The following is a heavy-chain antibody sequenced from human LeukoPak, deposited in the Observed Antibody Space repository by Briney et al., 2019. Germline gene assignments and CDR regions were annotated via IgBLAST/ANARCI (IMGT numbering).Heavy chain of an antibody. D-gene: IGHD3-3*01. CDR3: ARGPPSRDFWSGFRFDP. CDR2: INPNSGGT. Sequence: ASVKVSCKASGYTFTGYYMHWVRQAPGQGLKWMGWINPNSGGTNYAQKFQGRVTMTRDTSISTAYMELSRLRSDDTAVYYCARGPPSRDFWSGFRFDPWGQGTLVTVSS. J-gene: IGHJ5*02. V-gene: IGHV1-2*02. CDR1: GYTFTGYY.